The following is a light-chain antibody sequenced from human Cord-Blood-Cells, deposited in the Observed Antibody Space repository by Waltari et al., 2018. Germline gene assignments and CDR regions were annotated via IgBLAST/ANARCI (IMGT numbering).Light chain of an antibody. Sequence: EIVLTQSPATLSLSPGERATPSCRARPSVSSYLAWYQQKPGQAPMLLIYDASSRATGIPARFSGSGSRTYSILTSSILEPEDVAYYYCQQRSNSITFGQGTRLEIK. V-gene: IGKV3-11*01. CDR3: QQRSNSIT. J-gene: IGKJ5*01. CDR1: PSVSSY. CDR2: DAS.